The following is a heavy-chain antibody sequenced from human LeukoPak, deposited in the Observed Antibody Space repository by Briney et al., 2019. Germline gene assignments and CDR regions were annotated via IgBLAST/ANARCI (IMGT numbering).Heavy chain of an antibody. J-gene: IGHJ6*02. D-gene: IGHD5-12*01. CDR1: GFTFSSYW. CDR2: MNLDGSEK. V-gene: IGHV3-7*01. Sequence: PGGSLRLSCAASGFTFSSYWMSWVRQAPGKGLEWVANMNLDGSEKYYVDSVKGRFTISRDNAKNSLYLQMHSLRAEDTAVYYCGRDKKWLQYYYGVDVWGQETTVIVSS. CDR3: GRDKKWLQYYYGVDV.